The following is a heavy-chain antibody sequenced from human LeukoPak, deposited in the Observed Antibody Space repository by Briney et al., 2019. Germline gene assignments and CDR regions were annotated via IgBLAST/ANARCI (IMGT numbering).Heavy chain of an antibody. J-gene: IGHJ6*02. CDR3: VKDRGGSPFYGMDV. CDR1: GFTFSSYA. Sequence: GGSLRLSCAGSGFTFSSYAMSWVRQAPGKGLEWVSTISGSGGAGTYYADSVKGRFAVSRDNSRNTLYLPMNSLRAEDTAVYYCVKDRGGSPFYGMDVWGQGTTVTVSS. D-gene: IGHD1-26*01. CDR2: ISGSGGAGT. V-gene: IGHV3-23*01.